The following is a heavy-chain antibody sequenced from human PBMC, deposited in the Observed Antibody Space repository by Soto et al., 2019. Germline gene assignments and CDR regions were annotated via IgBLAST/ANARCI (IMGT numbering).Heavy chain of an antibody. CDR3: ARGAPVRFDP. J-gene: IGHJ5*02. D-gene: IGHD2-8*01. Sequence: PSETLSLTCDVSGGTISSGGYTWAWIRQPPGKGLEWIGYIYHSGSTYYNPSLKSRVTISADRSKNQFSLKLSSVTAADTAVYYCARGAPVRFDPWGQGTLVTVSS. CDR1: GGTISSGGYT. CDR2: IYHSGST. V-gene: IGHV4-30-2*01.